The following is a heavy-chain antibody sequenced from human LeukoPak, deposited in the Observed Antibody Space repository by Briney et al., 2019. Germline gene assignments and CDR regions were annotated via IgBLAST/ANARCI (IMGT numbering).Heavy chain of an antibody. CDR3: ARDGVGATTGPH. V-gene: IGHV4-4*07. D-gene: IGHD1-26*01. J-gene: IGHJ4*02. CDR2: IYTSGST. CDR1: GGSISSFY. Sequence: SETLSLTCTVSGGSISSFYWSWIRQPAGKGLEWIGRIYTSGSTDYNPSLKSRVTMSVDTSKNQFSLKLSSVTAADTAVYYCARDGVGATTGPHWGQGTLVTVSS.